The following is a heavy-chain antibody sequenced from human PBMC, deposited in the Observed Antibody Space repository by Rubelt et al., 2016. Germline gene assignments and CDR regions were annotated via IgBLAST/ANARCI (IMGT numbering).Heavy chain of an antibody. Sequence: SGGGLVQPGGSLRLSCAASGFSFSNYWMYWVRQAPGKGLVWVSRIKSDGSSTSYADSVKGRFTISRDNAKNTLYLQMNSLRAEDTAVYYCARDGSWGGKESAFDIWGQGTMVTVSS. J-gene: IGHJ3*02. V-gene: IGHV3-74*01. D-gene: IGHD4-23*01. CDR1: GFSFSNYW. CDR2: IKSDGSST. CDR3: ARDGSWGGKESAFDI.